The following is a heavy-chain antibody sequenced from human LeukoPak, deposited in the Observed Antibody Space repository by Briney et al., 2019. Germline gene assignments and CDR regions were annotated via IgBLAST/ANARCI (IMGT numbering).Heavy chain of an antibody. CDR2: ISVYNGNT. CDR1: GYTFTSYG. Sequence: TSVKVSCKASGYTFTSYGISWVRQAPGQGLEWMGWISVYNGNTKYAQKFQGRVTMTTDTSTSTAYMELRGLKSDDTAVYYCARGVGANSRPDYWGQGTLVTVSS. D-gene: IGHD1-26*01. V-gene: IGHV1-18*01. CDR3: ARGVGANSRPDY. J-gene: IGHJ4*02.